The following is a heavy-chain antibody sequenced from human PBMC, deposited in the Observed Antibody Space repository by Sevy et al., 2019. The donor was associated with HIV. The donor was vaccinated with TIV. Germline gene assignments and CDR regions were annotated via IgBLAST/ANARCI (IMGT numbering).Heavy chain of an antibody. J-gene: IGHJ5*02. CDR1: GFTFDDYA. CDR2: ISWNSGSI. Sequence: GGSLRLSCAASGFTFDDYAMHWVRQAPGKGLEWVSGISWNSGSIGYADSVKGQFTISGDNAKNSLYLQVNSLRAEDTALYYCAKDRSSSWYPTRWFDPWGQGTLVTVSS. V-gene: IGHV3-9*01. D-gene: IGHD6-13*01. CDR3: AKDRSSSWYPTRWFDP.